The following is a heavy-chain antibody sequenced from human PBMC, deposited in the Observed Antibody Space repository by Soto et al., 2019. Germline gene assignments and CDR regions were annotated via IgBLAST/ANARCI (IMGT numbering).Heavy chain of an antibody. CDR1: GGSISSSSYY. CDR2: IYYSGST. D-gene: IGHD5-18*01. J-gene: IGHJ6*03. CDR3: ARQHAGGYSYGFYMDV. Sequence: QLQLQESGPGLVKTSETLSLTCTVSGGSISSSSYYWGWIRQPPGKGLEWIGSIYYSGSTYYNPSLKSRVPISVDTSKNQLSLKLSSVTAADTAVYYCARQHAGGYSYGFYMDVWGKGTTVTVSS. V-gene: IGHV4-39*01.